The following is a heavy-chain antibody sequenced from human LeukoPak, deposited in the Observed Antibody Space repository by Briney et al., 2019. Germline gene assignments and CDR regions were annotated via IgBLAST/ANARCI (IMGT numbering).Heavy chain of an antibody. Sequence: ASVKVSCKASGGTFSSYAISWVRQAPGQGLEWMGGIIPIFRTPNYAQNFQGRVTITADESTSTAYMELNSLRSEDTAVYYCARPSRTYYYDPSGNAFDMWGQGTMVTVSA. CDR2: IIPIFRTP. J-gene: IGHJ3*02. V-gene: IGHV1-69*13. CDR3: ARPSRTYYYDPSGNAFDM. D-gene: IGHD3-22*01. CDR1: GGTFSSYA.